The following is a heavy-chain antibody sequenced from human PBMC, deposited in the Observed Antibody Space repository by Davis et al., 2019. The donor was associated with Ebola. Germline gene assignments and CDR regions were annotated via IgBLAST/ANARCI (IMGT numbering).Heavy chain of an antibody. CDR2: ISGTLRSDDKT. CDR1: GFTFSTYT. D-gene: IGHD5-18*01. V-gene: IGHV3-23*01. Sequence: GESLKISCAASGFTFSTYTMGWVRQAPGKGLEWVSDISGTLRSDDKTYYADSVKGRFTISRDNAESSLYLQINSLRAEDTAVYYCARGGYDTSLVPEAYYYYGMDVWGQGTTVTVSS. CDR3: ARGGYDTSLVPEAYYYYGMDV. J-gene: IGHJ6*02.